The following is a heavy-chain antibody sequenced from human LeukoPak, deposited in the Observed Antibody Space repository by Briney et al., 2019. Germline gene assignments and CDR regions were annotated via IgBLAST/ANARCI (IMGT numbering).Heavy chain of an antibody. D-gene: IGHD2-15*01. Sequence: PSQTLSLTCTVSGGSISSGDYYWSWIRQPPGKGLEWIGYIYYSGSTYYNPSLKSRVTISVDTSKNQFSLKLSSVTAADTAVYYCARGGSHLLVPHWFDPWGQGTLVTVSS. V-gene: IGHV4-30-4*08. CDR3: ARGGSHLLVPHWFDP. CDR1: GGSISSGDYY. J-gene: IGHJ5*02. CDR2: IYYSGST.